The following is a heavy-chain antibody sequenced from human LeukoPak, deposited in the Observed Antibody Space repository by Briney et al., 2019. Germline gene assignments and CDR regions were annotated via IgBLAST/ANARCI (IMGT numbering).Heavy chain of an antibody. CDR2: IYSGGST. CDR1: GXTVSSNY. CDR3: ARDRPGYSSGWYNPPFDY. J-gene: IGHJ4*02. V-gene: IGHV3-66*01. Sequence: GGSLRLSCAASGXTVSSNYMSWVRQAPGKGLEWVSVIYSGGSTYYADSVKGRFTISRDNSKNTLYLQMNSLRAEDTAVYYCARDRPGYSSGWYNPPFDYWGQGTLVTVSS. D-gene: IGHD6-19*01.